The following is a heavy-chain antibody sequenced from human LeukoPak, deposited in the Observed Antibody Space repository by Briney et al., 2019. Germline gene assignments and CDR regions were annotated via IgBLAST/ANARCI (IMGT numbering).Heavy chain of an antibody. CDR2: ISFDGRDT. CDR3: VRENVVIILDY. J-gene: IGHJ4*02. Sequence: GGSLRLSCAASGFNFNNYAMHWVRQAPGKGLEWVAVISFDGRDTRQTDSVKGRFTISRDNSQNTLYLQMNSLRPEDTAVYYCVRENVVIILDYWGQGNLVTVSS. V-gene: IGHV3-30*04. D-gene: IGHD2-21*01. CDR1: GFNFNNYA.